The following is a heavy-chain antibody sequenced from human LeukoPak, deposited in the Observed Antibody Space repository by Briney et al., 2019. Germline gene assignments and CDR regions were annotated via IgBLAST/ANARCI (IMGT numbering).Heavy chain of an antibody. CDR3: ASYGDYVWDY. CDR2: INHSGST. Sequence: SETLSLTCAVYGGSFSGYYWSWIRQPPGKGLEWIGEINHSGSTNYNPSLKSRVTISVDTSKNQFSLKLSSVTAADTAVYYCASYGDYVWDYWGQGTLVTASS. D-gene: IGHD4-17*01. V-gene: IGHV4-34*01. J-gene: IGHJ4*02. CDR1: GGSFSGYY.